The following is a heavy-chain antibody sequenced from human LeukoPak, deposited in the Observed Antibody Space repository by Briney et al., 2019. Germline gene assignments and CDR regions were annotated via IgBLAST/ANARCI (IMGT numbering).Heavy chain of an antibody. Sequence: PGGSLRLSCAASGSTFSSYWMSWIRQAPGKGLEWIAHISGDGDIIYHKDSFQGRFAISRDNAKNSLYLQMNNLRAEDTAVYYCTRDPYGSGSEGYFYYMDVWGKGPRSPSP. CDR1: GSTFSSYW. J-gene: IGHJ6*03. CDR2: ISGDGDII. D-gene: IGHD3-10*01. V-gene: IGHV3-48*01. CDR3: TRDPYGSGSEGYFYYMDV.